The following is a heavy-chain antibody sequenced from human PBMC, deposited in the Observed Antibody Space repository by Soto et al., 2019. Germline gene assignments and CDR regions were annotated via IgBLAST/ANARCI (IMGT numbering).Heavy chain of an antibody. CDR3: PQDQSYGQGVLWDY. V-gene: IGHV3-23*01. CDR2: ISGSGGST. Sequence: EVQLLESGGGLVQPGGSLRLSCAASGFTFSSYAMSWVRQAPGKGLEWVSAISGSGGSTYYADSGKGRFTISRDNSKNTLYLPRNSLGAEDTAVYYCPQDQSYGQGVLWDYWGQGTLVTVSS. CDR1: GFTFSSYA. J-gene: IGHJ4*02. D-gene: IGHD5-18*01.